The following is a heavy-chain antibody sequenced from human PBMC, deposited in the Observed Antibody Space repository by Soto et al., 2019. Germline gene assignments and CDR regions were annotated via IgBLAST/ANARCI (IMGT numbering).Heavy chain of an antibody. CDR3: ARDFGSSYYYGSGSKTYYGMDV. D-gene: IGHD3-10*01. J-gene: IGHJ6*02. V-gene: IGHV3-30-3*01. Sequence: LRLSCAASGFTFSNDALHWVRQAPGKGLEWVAVISYDGSNKYYADSVKGRFTISRDNSKNTLYLQMNSLRAEDTAVYYCARDFGSSYYYGSGSKTYYGMDVWGQGTTVTVSS. CDR1: GFTFSNDA. CDR2: ISYDGSNK.